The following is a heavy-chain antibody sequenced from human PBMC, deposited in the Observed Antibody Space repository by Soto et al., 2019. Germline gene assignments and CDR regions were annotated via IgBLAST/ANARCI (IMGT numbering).Heavy chain of an antibody. CDR2: MYYSWKN. Sequence: SETLSLPCPVPGGSITSYYWSWIRQPPGKRLEYIGYMYYSWKNYYNPSPKRRVTISGEASKNQFSLKLRSVTAADTAVYYCVCGLSECGRIDFWGQGTLVTVSS. CDR1: GGSITSYY. V-gene: IGHV4-59*01. CDR3: VCGLSECGRIDF. D-gene: IGHD3-3*01. J-gene: IGHJ4*02.